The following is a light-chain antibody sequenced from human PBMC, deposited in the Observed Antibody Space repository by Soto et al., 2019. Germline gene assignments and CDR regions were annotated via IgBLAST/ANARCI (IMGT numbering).Light chain of an antibody. Sequence: QLVLTQPPSASGTPGQRVSISCSGSGSNIGSNIVTWYQVVPGTAPKLVIFRNDMRPSWVPDRFSGSKSGTSASLAISGLQSEDEAEYFCATWDDSLIAPVFGGGTKVTVL. CDR3: ATWDDSLIAPV. V-gene: IGLV1-44*01. J-gene: IGLJ3*02. CDR1: GSNIGSNI. CDR2: RND.